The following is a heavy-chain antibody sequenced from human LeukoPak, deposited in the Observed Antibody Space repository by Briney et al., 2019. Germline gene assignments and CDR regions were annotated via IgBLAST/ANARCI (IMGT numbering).Heavy chain of an antibody. CDR3: AKGQR. CDR1: GFTLGTFA. CDR2: ISGSGGST. D-gene: IGHD5-18*01. V-gene: IGHV3-23*01. Sequence: GGSLRLSCEASGFTLGTFALSWVRRAPGKGLEWVSAISGSGGSTYYADSVKGRFTISRDNSKNTLHLQMNSLRAEDTAVYYCAKGQRWGQGTLVTVSS. J-gene: IGHJ4*02.